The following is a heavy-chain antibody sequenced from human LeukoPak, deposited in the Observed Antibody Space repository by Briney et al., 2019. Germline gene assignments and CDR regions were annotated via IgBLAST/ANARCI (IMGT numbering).Heavy chain of an antibody. Sequence: GGSLRLSCAVSGFTVSNDYMSWVRQAPGKGLEWVSLISDSGGRTYYADSVKGRFTISRDNSKNTLYLQMSSLRVEDTAIYYCAKERQTTTAFDSWGQGTLVTVSS. D-gene: IGHD4-17*01. CDR3: AKERQTTTAFDS. CDR1: GFTVSNDY. V-gene: IGHV3-23*01. CDR2: ISDSGGRT. J-gene: IGHJ4*02.